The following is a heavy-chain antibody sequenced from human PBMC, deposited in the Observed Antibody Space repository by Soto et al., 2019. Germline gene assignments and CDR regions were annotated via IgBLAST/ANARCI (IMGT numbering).Heavy chain of an antibody. D-gene: IGHD4-17*01. J-gene: IGHJ4*02. CDR2: INHSGST. V-gene: IGHV4-34*01. CDR1: GGSFSGYY. Sequence: SETLSLTCAVYGGSFSGYYWSWIRQPPGKGLEWIGEINHSGSTNYNPSLKSRVTISVDTSKNQFSLKLSSVTAADTAVYYCASILSDDYGDYVGDYWGQGTLVTVSS. CDR3: ASILSDDYGDYVGDY.